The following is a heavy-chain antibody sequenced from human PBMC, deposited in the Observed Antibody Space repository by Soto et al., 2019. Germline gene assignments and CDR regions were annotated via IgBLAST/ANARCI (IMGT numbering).Heavy chain of an antibody. D-gene: IGHD3-22*01. J-gene: IGHJ6*02. Sequence: SETLSLTCTVSGFSISSGGYYWSWIRQHPGRGVEWIGHIYYSGSTKYNPSLKSRLTISVDTSKNQFSLELSSVTAADTAVYYCARYDSSGYYWPYYYYGMDVWGQGTTVT. V-gene: IGHV4-31*03. CDR3: ARYDSSGYYWPYYYYGMDV. CDR1: GFSISSGGYY. CDR2: IYYSGST.